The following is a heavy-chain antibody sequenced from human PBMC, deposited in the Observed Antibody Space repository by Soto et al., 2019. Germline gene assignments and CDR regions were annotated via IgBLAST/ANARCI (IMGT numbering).Heavy chain of an antibody. Sequence: QVHLVQSGVEVKTPGASVKDSCQASGYTFFTYDISWVRQAPGQGLEWMGWISTYSGDTKYAQKFQGRVTMTTDTSTTTAYLELRSLRSDATAVYYCARHHGPTTSENWFDPWGQGTLVTVSS. D-gene: IGHD5-12*01. CDR2: ISTYSGDT. V-gene: IGHV1-18*01. CDR1: GYTFFTYD. CDR3: ARHHGPTTSENWFDP. J-gene: IGHJ5*02.